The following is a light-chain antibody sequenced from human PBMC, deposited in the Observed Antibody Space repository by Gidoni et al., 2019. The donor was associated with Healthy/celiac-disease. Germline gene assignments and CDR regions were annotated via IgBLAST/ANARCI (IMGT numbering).Light chain of an antibody. Sequence: DIQMTQSPSSVSASVGDRVTITCRASQGISSWLAWDQQKPGKAPKLLIYAASCLQSGVPSRFSGSGSGPDFTLTISSLQPEAFATYSCQHANSFPPYTFGQGTKLEIQ. CDR2: AAS. V-gene: IGKV1-12*01. CDR1: QGISSW. CDR3: QHANSFPPYT. J-gene: IGKJ2*01.